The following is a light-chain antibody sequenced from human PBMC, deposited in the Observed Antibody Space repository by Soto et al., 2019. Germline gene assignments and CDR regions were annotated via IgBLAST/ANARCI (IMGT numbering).Light chain of an antibody. Sequence: DIQMTQSPSSLSASVGDRVTISFHASQDIKNYLNWYPQKSGKAPKLLIYDASDLETGVPSRFSGSGSGTDFTFTINSLQPEDIATYYCQQSYSTPPGTFGQGTKVDI. CDR2: DAS. CDR3: QQSYSTPPGT. CDR1: QDIKNY. J-gene: IGKJ1*01. V-gene: IGKV1-33*01.